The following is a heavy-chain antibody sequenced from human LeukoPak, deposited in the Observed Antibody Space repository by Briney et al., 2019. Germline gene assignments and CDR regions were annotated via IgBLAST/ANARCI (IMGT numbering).Heavy chain of an antibody. J-gene: IGHJ4*02. CDR1: GFTFSSYG. Sequence: GGSLRLSCAASGFTFSSYGMHWVRQAPGKGLEWVAFIRYDGSNKYYADSVKGRFTISRDNSKNTLYLQMNSLRAEDTAVYYCAKAAPRSYHNFDYWGQGTLVTVSS. V-gene: IGHV3-30*02. CDR2: IRYDGSNK. D-gene: IGHD1-26*01. CDR3: AKAAPRSYHNFDY.